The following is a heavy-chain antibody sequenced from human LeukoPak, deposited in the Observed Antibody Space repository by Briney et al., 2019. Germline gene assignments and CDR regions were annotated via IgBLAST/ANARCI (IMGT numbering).Heavy chain of an antibody. CDR1: GFTLTTYE. V-gene: IGHV3-48*03. J-gene: IGHJ4*02. CDR3: ARLLTAVSTLGY. CDR2: ISRSGDTT. Sequence: GGSLRLSCAASGFTLTTYEMNWVRQAPGKGLEWVSYISRSGDTTYYADSVKGRFTISRDSAKNSLYLQMSSLRVEDTAIYYCARLLTAVSTLGYWSQGALVTVSS. D-gene: IGHD5/OR15-5a*01.